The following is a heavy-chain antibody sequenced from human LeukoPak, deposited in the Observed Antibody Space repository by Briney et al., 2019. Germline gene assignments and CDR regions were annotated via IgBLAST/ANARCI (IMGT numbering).Heavy chain of an antibody. J-gene: IGHJ3*02. D-gene: IGHD3-10*01. V-gene: IGHV1-8*02. CDR1: GYTFTSYD. CDR3: ARDYVLLWFGDRKNAFDI. CDR2: LNPNSGNT. Sequence: ASVKVSCKASGYTFTSYDINWVRQATGQGLEWLGWLNPNSGNTGYAQKFQARVTMTRNTSISTAYMELSSLRSEDTAVYYCARDYVLLWFGDRKNAFDIWGQGTMVTVSS.